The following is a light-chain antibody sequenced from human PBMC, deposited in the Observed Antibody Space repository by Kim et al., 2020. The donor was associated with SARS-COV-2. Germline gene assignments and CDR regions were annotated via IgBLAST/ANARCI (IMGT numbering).Light chain of an antibody. J-gene: IGKJ5*01. Sequence: ASVGDRVTITFQASESIKDYLNCYKFKPEEDPKLLIYDTYYLQTGVPSRFSVTKAVTQFTLVISSLQPDNFVTYVCHQYNRLPMTFGQGTRLEIK. CDR1: ESIKDY. V-gene: IGKV1-33*01. CDR3: HQYNRLPMT. CDR2: DTY.